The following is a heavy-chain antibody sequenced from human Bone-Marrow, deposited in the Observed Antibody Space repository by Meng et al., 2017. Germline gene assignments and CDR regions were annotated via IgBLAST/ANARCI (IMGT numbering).Heavy chain of an antibody. CDR3: ARAPDMFEVLYYYYYGMDV. J-gene: IGHJ6*02. D-gene: IGHD3-10*02. Sequence: GGSLRLSCVASGFTFSSYWMSWVRQAPGKGLEWVANIKQDGSEKYYVDSVKGRFTISRDNAKNSLYLQMNSLRAEDTAGYYCARAPDMFEVLYYYYYGMDVWGQGTTVTVSS. CDR2: IKQDGSEK. V-gene: IGHV3-7*01. CDR1: GFTFSSYW.